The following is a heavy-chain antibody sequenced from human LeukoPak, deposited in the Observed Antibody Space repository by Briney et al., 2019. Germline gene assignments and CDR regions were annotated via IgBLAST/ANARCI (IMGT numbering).Heavy chain of an antibody. Sequence: SQTLSLTCAVSGGSISSGGYCWSWIRQPPGKGLEWIGYIYHSGSTYYNPSLKSRVTISVDRSKNQFSLKLSSVTAADTAVYYCARGKGDYYYYGMDVWGQGTTVTVSS. CDR3: ARGKGDYYYYGMDV. CDR1: GGSISSGGYC. CDR2: IYHSGST. V-gene: IGHV4-30-2*01. J-gene: IGHJ6*02.